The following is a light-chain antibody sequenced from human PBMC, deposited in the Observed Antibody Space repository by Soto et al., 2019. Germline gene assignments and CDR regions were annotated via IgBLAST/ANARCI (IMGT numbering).Light chain of an antibody. J-gene: IGLJ1*01. V-gene: IGLV2-14*01. CDR2: EVS. CDR1: SSDVGGYNY. CDR3: SSYTSSSTPYV. Sequence: HSVLTQPASVSGSPGQSITISCTGTSSDVGGYNYVSWYQQHPGKAPKLMIYEVSNRPSGVSNRFSGSKSGNTASLTISGLQAEDEADYYCSSYTSSSTPYVFGTGTKGTVL.